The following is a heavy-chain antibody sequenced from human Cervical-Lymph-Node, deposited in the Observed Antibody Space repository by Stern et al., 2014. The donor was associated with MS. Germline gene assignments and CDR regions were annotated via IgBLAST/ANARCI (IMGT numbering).Heavy chain of an antibody. CDR3: ALPGHFYTNAPDY. D-gene: IGHD2-8*01. Sequence: QVQLVQSGGGVVQPGGSLRLSCATSGFAFASYDLHWVRQAPGKGLEWVAFISNDGSNKYYADSLKDRFIVSRDYSKKTLNLQINSQRREDTAVYYCALPGHFYTNAPDYWGQGTLVTVSS. V-gene: IGHV3-30*03. J-gene: IGHJ4*02. CDR1: GFAFASYD. CDR2: ISNDGSNK.